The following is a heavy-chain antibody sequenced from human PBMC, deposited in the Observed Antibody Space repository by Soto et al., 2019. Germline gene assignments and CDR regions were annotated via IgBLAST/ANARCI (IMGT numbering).Heavy chain of an antibody. CDR3: ARESASTVTTGGGGSAKDY. D-gene: IGHD4-17*01. CDR2: ISYDGNNR. CDR1: GLTFSNYA. V-gene: IGHV3-30-3*01. Sequence: QVHLVESGGGVVQPGRSLRLSCAASGLTFSNYAMHWVRQAPGKGLEWVAFISYDGNNRCYPDSVKGRFTISRDNSKNTLYLQMNILKTDDTAVYYCARESASTVTTGGGGSAKDYWGQGTLVTVSS. J-gene: IGHJ4*02.